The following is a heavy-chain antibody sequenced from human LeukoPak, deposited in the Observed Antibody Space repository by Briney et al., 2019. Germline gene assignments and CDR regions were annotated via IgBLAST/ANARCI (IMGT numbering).Heavy chain of an antibody. Sequence: HPSQTLPLTCTVSGGPISSGDYYWSRIPQPPGEGLEWTGYMYNSGSTYYNPALKSRVTISVDTSKNQFSLKLSSVLAAVTAVYYCVRLYSDYVSRGYYFDYWGQGTLVTVSS. V-gene: IGHV4-30-4*01. CDR3: VRLYSDYVSRGYYFDY. CDR1: GGPISSGDYY. CDR2: MYNSGST. D-gene: IGHD3-16*01. J-gene: IGHJ4*02.